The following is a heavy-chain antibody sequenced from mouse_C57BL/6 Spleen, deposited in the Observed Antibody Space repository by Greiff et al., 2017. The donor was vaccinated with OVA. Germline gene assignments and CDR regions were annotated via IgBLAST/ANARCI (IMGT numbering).Heavy chain of an antibody. Sequence: EVKLQESGPELVKPGASVKIPCKASGYTFTDYNMDWVKQSHGKSLEWIGDINPNNGGTIYNQKFKGKATLTVDKSSSTAYMELRSLTSEDTAVYYCALDSSGPFAYWGQGTLVTVSA. D-gene: IGHD3-2*02. J-gene: IGHJ3*01. V-gene: IGHV1-18*01. CDR2: INPNNGGT. CDR3: ALDSSGPFAY. CDR1: GYTFTDYN.